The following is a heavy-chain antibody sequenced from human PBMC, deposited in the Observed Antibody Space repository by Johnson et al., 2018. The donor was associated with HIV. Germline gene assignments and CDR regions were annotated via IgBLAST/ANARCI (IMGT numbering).Heavy chain of an antibody. D-gene: IGHD2-21*01. J-gene: IGHJ3*02. CDR2: ISYDGSNK. V-gene: IGHV3-30-3*01. Sequence: VQLVESGGGVVQPGRSLRLSCAASGFTLSSYAMHWVRQAPGKGLEWVAVISYDGSNKYYADSVKGRFTISRDNSKNTLYLQMNSLRAEDTAVYYCARTTSFVVVINDAFDIWGQGTMVTVSS. CDR3: ARTTSFVVVINDAFDI. CDR1: GFTLSSYA.